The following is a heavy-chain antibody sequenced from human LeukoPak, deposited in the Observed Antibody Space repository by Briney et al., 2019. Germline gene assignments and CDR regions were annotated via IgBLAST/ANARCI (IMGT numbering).Heavy chain of an antibody. Sequence: GGSLRLSCAASGFTFDDYAMHWVRQAPGKGLEWVSGISWNSGSIGYADSVKGRFTISRDNAKKSLYLQMNSLRVEDTAVYYCARDYPGPTGYGMDVWGQGTTVSVSS. CDR1: GFTFDDYA. CDR3: ARDYPGPTGYGMDV. CDR2: ISWNSGSI. D-gene: IGHD1-26*01. J-gene: IGHJ6*02. V-gene: IGHV3-9*01.